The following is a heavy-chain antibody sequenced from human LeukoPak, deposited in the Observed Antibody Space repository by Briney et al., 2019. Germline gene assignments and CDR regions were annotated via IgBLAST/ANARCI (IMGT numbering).Heavy chain of an antibody. CDR3: ARDPYNGYYGDDYYYYMDV. D-gene: IGHD4-17*01. CDR1: GFTFSSYS. V-gene: IGHV3-21*01. CDR2: ITRDSIYT. Sequence: GSLRLSCAASGFTFSSYSMNWVRPTPGKGLEWVSSITRDSIYTFYADSVKGRFTISRDNAKNSLSLQMNSLRAEDTAVYYCARDPYNGYYGDDYYYYMDVWGKGTTVTISS. J-gene: IGHJ6*03.